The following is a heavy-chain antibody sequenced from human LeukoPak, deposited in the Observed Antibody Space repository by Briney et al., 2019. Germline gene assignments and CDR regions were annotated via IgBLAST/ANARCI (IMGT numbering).Heavy chain of an antibody. CDR3: ARFAEVYYYVDV. V-gene: IGHV3-21*01. J-gene: IGHJ6*03. Sequence: AGGSLRLSCAAPGFTLDNYNFNWVRQAPGKGLEWVASIRSYSSYIHYADSVKGRFTISRDDAKKSLYLQMNSLRAEDTAVYFCARFAEVYYYVDVRGTGTTVIVSS. D-gene: IGHD2-21*01. CDR1: GFTLDNYN. CDR2: IRSYSSYI.